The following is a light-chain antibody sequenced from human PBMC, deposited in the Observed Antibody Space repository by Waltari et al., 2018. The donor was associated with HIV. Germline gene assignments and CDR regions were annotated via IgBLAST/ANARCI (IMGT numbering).Light chain of an antibody. CDR1: QSVTSY. CDR2: AAS. Sequence: DIPMTQSPSSLSASVGDRVTITCRASQSVTSYLNWYQQKSGKAPKILIYAASSLRDGVPSRFSGSGYGTDFTLTISSLQPEDFATYYCQQSYTTPRTFGQGTKVEIK. J-gene: IGKJ1*01. CDR3: QQSYTTPRT. V-gene: IGKV1-39*01.